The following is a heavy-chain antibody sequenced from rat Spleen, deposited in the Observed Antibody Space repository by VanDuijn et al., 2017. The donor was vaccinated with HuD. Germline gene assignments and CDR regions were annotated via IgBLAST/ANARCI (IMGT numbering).Heavy chain of an antibody. CDR3: ARGTEGMDA. V-gene: IGHV3-1*01. CDR1: GYSITSSY. Sequence: QLQESGPGLVKPSQSLSLTCSVTGYSITSSYRWNWIRKFPGNKMEWMGYISYSGSTSYNPSLKSRISITRDTSKNQFFLHLNSVTTENTATYYCARGTEGMDAWGQGASVTVSS. J-gene: IGHJ4*01. CDR2: ISYSGST. D-gene: IGHD1-11*01.